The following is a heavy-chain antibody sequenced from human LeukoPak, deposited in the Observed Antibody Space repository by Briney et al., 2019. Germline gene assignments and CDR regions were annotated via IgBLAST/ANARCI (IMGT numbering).Heavy chain of an antibody. CDR1: GYSFTSYW. Sequence: GESLKISCKGSGYSFTSYWISWVRKMPGKGLEWMGRIDPSDSYTNYSPSFQGHVTISADKSISTAYLQWSSLKASDTAMYYCAARWNDDLDFDYWGQGTLVTVSS. D-gene: IGHD1-1*01. CDR3: AARWNDDLDFDY. CDR2: IDPSDSYT. V-gene: IGHV5-10-1*01. J-gene: IGHJ4*02.